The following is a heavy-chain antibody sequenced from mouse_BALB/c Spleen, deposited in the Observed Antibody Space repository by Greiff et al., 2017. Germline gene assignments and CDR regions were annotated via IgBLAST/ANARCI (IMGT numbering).Heavy chain of an antibody. CDR1: GFTFSSYG. V-gene: IGHV5-6-3*01. J-gene: IGHJ1*01. D-gene: IGHD1-1*02. CDR3: RRTGYGLWYFDY. Sequence: EVQRVESGGGLVQPGGSLKLSCAASGFTFSSYGMSWVRQTPDKRLELVANINSNGGRTYYPDSVKGRFTIAVDNANNTLYLQMSSLKSEETAMYYCRRTGYGLWYFDYWGEGTTVTVAS. CDR2: INSNGGRT.